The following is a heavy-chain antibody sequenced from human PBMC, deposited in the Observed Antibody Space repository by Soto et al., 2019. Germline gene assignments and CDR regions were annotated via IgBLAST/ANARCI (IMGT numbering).Heavy chain of an antibody. CDR1: GFTFSTYA. CDR2: ISDSGGST. CDR3: AKGKGIVATDFDY. D-gene: IGHD5-12*01. V-gene: IGHV3-23*01. Sequence: GGSLRLSCAASGFTFSTYAMSWVRQAPGKGLEWVSTISDSGGSTYYAASVKGRFTISRDNSKNTLYLLMNSLSAEDTALYYCAKGKGIVATDFDYWGQGTQVTVSS. J-gene: IGHJ4*02.